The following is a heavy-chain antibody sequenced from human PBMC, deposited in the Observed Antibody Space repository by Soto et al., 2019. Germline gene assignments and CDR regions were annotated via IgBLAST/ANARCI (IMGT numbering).Heavy chain of an antibody. CDR1: GFTFSGSA. CDR2: IRSKANSYAT. V-gene: IGHV3-73*01. J-gene: IGHJ6*02. D-gene: IGHD3-10*01. Sequence: GGSLRLSCAASGFTFSGSAMHWVRQASWKGLEWVGRIRSKANSYATAYAASVKGRFTISRDDSKNTAYLQMNSLKTEDTAVYYCTRQWFGESDYYYYRRDVWGQGTTVTVSS. CDR3: TRQWFGESDYYYYRRDV.